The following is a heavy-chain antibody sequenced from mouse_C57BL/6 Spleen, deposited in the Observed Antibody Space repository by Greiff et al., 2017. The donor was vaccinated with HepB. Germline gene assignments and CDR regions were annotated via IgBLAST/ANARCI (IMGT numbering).Heavy chain of an antibody. V-gene: IGHV5-17*01. J-gene: IGHJ4*01. D-gene: IGHD1-2*01. CDR1: GFTFSDYG. CDR2: ISSGSSTI. CDR3: ARRIRRRDAMDY. Sequence: EVMLVESGGGLVKPGGSLKLSCAASGFTFSDYGMHWVRQAPEKGLEWVAYISSGSSTIYYADTVKGRFNISRDNAKNTLFLQMTSLRSEDTAMDYCARRIRRRDAMDYWGQGTSVTVSS.